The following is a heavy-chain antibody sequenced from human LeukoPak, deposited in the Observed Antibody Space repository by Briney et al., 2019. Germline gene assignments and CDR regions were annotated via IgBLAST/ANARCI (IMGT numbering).Heavy chain of an antibody. CDR3: ARALWLREGFFGY. D-gene: IGHD3-10*01. CDR1: GFRFSDYY. Sequence: PGGSLRLSCAASGFRFSDYYMSWIRQAPGKGQEWVSHISSSGSTIYYADSMKGRFTISRDNAKNSLYLQMNSLRAEDTAVYYCARALWLREGFFGYWGQGTLVTVSS. CDR2: ISSSGSTI. J-gene: IGHJ4*02. V-gene: IGHV3-11*04.